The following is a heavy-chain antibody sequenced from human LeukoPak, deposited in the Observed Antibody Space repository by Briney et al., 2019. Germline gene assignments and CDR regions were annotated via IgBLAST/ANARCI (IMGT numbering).Heavy chain of an antibody. CDR1: GGSISSSSYY. Sequence: SETLSLTCTVSGGSISSSSYYWGWIRQPPGKGLEWIGSIYYSGSTYYNPSLKSRVTISVDTSKNQFSLKLSSVTAADTAVYYCARTYGGNSKYYFDYWGQGTLVTVSS. D-gene: IGHD4-23*01. CDR3: ARTYGGNSKYYFDY. V-gene: IGHV4-39*07. J-gene: IGHJ4*02. CDR2: IYYSGST.